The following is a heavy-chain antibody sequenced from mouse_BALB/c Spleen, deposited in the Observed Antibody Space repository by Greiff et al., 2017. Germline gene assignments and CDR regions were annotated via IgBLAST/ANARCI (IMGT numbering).Heavy chain of an antibody. CDR1: GYTFTSYW. D-gene: IGHD1-1*01. J-gene: IGHJ1*01. V-gene: IGHV1-5*01. CDR3: TRSGTTVVGDGYFDV. Sequence: VQLQQSGTVLARPGASVKMSCKASGYTFTSYWMHWVKQRPGQGLEWIGAIYPGNSDTSYNQKFKGKAKLTAVTSTSTAYMELSSLTNEDSAVYYCTRSGTTVVGDGYFDVWGAGTTVTVSS. CDR2: IYPGNSDT.